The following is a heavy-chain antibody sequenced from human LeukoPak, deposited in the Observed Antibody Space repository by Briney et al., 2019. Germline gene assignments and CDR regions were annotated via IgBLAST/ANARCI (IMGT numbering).Heavy chain of an antibody. V-gene: IGHV3-23*01. CDR2: ISSSGGST. D-gene: IGHD6-19*01. CDR1: GFTFSSYA. CDR3: ARIAVAGVDY. J-gene: IGHJ4*02. Sequence: GGSLRLSCAGSGFTFSSYAMSWVRQAPGKGLEWVSAISSSGGSTYYADSVKGRFTISRDNAKNSLYLQMNSLRAEDTAVYYCARIAVAGVDYWGQGTLVTVSS.